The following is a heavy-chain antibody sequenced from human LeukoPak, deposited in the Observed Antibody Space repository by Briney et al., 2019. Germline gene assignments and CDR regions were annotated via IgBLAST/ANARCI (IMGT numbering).Heavy chain of an antibody. Sequence: SETLSLTCTVSGGSISSYYWSWIRQPPGKGLEWIGYIYYSGSTNYNPSLKSRVTISVDTSKNQFSLKLSPVTAADTAVYYCARDAGLYYGMDVWGQGTTVTVSS. J-gene: IGHJ6*02. CDR2: IYYSGST. V-gene: IGHV4-59*01. CDR1: GGSISSYY. CDR3: ARDAGLYYGMDV.